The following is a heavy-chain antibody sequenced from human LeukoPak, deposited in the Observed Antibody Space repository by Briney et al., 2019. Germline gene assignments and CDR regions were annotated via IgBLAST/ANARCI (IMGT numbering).Heavy chain of an antibody. CDR3: AREILGGFNPGAY. J-gene: IGHJ4*02. Sequence: PSETLFLTCTVSLDSTTSNFWSWVRQPPGKGLEWIGEIHRSGSPNYNPSLQSRVTISIDRSRNQIALELSSVTAADTAVYYCAREILGGFNPGAYWGQGTLVTVSS. CDR1: LDSTTSNF. D-gene: IGHD1-14*01. V-gene: IGHV4-4*02. CDR2: IHRSGSP.